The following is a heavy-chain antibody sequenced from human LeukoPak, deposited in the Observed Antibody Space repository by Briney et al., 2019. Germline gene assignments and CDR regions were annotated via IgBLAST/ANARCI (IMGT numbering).Heavy chain of an antibody. Sequence: GGSLSLSCADSGFTFSNAWMNWVRQAPGKGREWVGRNKSRPNGGTTDYAAPVKGRFTISREDAKNTVYLQMDSLNTEDTGVYFCATGWYLDHWGQGTLVTVSS. CDR1: GFTFSNAW. J-gene: IGHJ5*02. CDR2: NKSRPNGGTT. D-gene: IGHD6-19*01. V-gene: IGHV3-15*01. CDR3: ATGWYLDH.